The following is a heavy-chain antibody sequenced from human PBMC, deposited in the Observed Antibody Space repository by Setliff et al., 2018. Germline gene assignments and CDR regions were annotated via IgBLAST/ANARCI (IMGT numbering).Heavy chain of an antibody. CDR3: AREQWLDPPGYYYMDV. D-gene: IGHD6-19*01. V-gene: IGHV4-4*07. CDR1: GGSISSYY. Sequence: SLTCTVSGGSISSYYWSWIRQPAGKGLEWIGHIYIGGSAHYNPSLKSRVTMSIDTSKNQFSLKLNSVTAADMAVYYCAREQWLDPPGYYYMDVWAKGTTVTVSS. CDR2: IYIGGSA. J-gene: IGHJ6*03.